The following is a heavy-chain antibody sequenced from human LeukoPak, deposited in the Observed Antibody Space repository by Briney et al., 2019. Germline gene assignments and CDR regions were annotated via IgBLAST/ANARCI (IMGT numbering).Heavy chain of an antibody. D-gene: IGHD4/OR15-4a*01. V-gene: IGHV3-53*01. CDR3: ARRAGAYSHPYDY. CDR1: GFSFSSYG. Sequence: PGGSLRLSCVASGFSFSSYGMSWVRQAPGKGLEWVSFIYSGGSTYYADSVKGRFTISRDNSKNTLYLQMNSLRADDTAVYYCARRAGAYSHPYDYWGQGTLVTVSS. J-gene: IGHJ4*02. CDR2: IYSGGST.